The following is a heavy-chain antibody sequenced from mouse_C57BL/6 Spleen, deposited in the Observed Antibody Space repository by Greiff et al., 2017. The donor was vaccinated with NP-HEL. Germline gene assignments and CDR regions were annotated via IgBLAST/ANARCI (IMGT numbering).Heavy chain of an antibody. J-gene: IGHJ2*01. CDR1: GYTFTSYW. CDR2: IDPSDSET. V-gene: IGHV1-52*01. CDR3: ARSRARDYDYFDY. Sequence: QVQLKQPGAELVRPGSSVKLSCKASGYTFTSYWMHWVKQRPIQGLEWIGNIDPSDSETHYNQKFKDKATLTVDKSSSTAYMQLSSLTSEDSAVDYCARSRARDYDYFDYWGQGTTLTVSS. D-gene: IGHD2-4*01.